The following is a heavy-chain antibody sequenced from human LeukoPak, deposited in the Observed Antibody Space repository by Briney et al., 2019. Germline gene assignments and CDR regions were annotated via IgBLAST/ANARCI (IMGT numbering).Heavy chain of an antibody. Sequence: SETLSLTCTVSGGSISSSSYYWGWIRQPPGKGLEWIGSIYYSGSTYYNPSLKSRVTISVDTSKNQFSLKLGTVTAADTAVYYCASSPYSSSSFDYWGQGTLVTVSS. V-gene: IGHV4-39*01. CDR3: ASSPYSSSSFDY. J-gene: IGHJ4*02. CDR1: GGSISSSSYY. CDR2: IYYSGST. D-gene: IGHD6-13*01.